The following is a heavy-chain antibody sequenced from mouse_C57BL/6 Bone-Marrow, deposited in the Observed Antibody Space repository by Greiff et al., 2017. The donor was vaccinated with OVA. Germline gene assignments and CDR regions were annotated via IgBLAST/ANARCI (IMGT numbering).Heavy chain of an antibody. D-gene: IGHD1-1*01. CDR1: GYTFTTYP. CDR2: FHPYNDDT. CDR3: ARRSYYGSSYGFAY. J-gene: IGHJ3*01. Sequence: QVQLKESGAELVKPGASVKMSCKASGYTFTTYPIEWMKQNHGKSLEWIGNFHPYNDDTKYNEKFKGKATLTVEKSSSTVYLELRRLTSDDSAVYYCARRSYYGSSYGFAYWGQGTLVTVSA. V-gene: IGHV1-47*01.